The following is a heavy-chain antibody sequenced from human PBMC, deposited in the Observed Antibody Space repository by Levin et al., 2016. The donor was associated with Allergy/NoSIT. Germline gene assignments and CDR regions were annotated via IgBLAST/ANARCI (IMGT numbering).Heavy chain of an antibody. CDR2: MSYAGST. D-gene: IGHD3-9*01. V-gene: IGHV4-59*01. Sequence: SETLSLTCTVSGGSIDNYLWSWIRQPPGTGLECIGYMSYAGSTNYNPSLKSRGTISVAPSKTQFSLKLTSVTAADTAVYYCARLHPSGYTDFWGQGTLVTVSS. CDR1: GGSIDNYL. CDR3: ARLHPSGYTDF. J-gene: IGHJ4*02.